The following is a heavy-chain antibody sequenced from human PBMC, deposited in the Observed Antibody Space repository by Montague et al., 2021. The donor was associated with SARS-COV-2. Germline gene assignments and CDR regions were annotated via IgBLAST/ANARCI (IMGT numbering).Heavy chain of an antibody. J-gene: IGHJ4*02. V-gene: IGHV4-31*03. Sequence: TLSLTCTVSGGSISSGGYYWSWIRQHPGKGLEWMGYIYYSGSTYYNPSLKSRVTISVDTSKNQFSLKLSSVTAAETAVYYCARDTRIVGATTRHDYWGQGTLVNVSS. CDR3: ARDTRIVGATTRHDY. CDR1: GGSISSGGYY. D-gene: IGHD1-26*01. CDR2: IYYSGST.